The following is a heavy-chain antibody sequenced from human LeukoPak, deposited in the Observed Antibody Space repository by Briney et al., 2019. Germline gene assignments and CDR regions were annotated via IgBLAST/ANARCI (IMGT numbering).Heavy chain of an antibody. D-gene: IGHD2-2*01. CDR3: ARGRTGAAALDF. V-gene: IGHV4-34*01. Sequence: PPETLSLTCAVYGGSFSGHYWTWIRQPSGKGLEWIGESTHSGSTNYNPSLKSRVTISVDTSKNQFSLKLTSVTAADTAVYHCARGRTGAAALDFWGPGTLVIVSS. CDR2: STHSGST. J-gene: IGHJ4*02. CDR1: GGSFSGHY.